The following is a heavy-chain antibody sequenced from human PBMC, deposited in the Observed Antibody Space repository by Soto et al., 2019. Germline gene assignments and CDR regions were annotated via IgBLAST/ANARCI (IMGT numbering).Heavy chain of an antibody. CDR3: ARDLYSGTITGILRF. Sequence: QSGGSLRLSCVASGFTLSNYAIHWVRQAPGKGLEWVAVSSSDGYNKYYADSVKGRITISRDNSKNTLYLQTSSLRTEDTAVYYCARDLYSGTITGILRFWGQGTLVTVSS. CDR1: GFTLSNYA. V-gene: IGHV3-30-3*01. D-gene: IGHD1-26*01. J-gene: IGHJ4*02. CDR2: SSSDGYNK.